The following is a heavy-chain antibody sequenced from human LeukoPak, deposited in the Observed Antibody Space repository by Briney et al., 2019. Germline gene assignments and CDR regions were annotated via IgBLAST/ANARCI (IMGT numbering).Heavy chain of an antibody. D-gene: IGHD5-12*01. CDR1: GFTFSSYW. CDR3: ARDRAGYGYFDY. V-gene: IGHV3-33*08. CDR2: IWYDGSNK. Sequence: GGSLRLSCAASGFTFSSYWMHWVRQAPGKGLEWVAVIWYDGSNKYYADSVKGRFTISRDNSKNTLYLQMNSLRAEDTAVYYCARDRAGYGYFDYWGQGTLVTVSS. J-gene: IGHJ4*02.